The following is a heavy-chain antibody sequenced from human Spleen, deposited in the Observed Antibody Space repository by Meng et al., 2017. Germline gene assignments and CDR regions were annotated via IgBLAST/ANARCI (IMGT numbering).Heavy chain of an antibody. CDR1: RFIFSNYW. CDR3: ARGRGWRDSFDI. V-gene: IGHV3-7*01. Sequence: GGSLRLSCAASRFIFSNYWMSWVRQAPGKGLEWVANIKNDGSEKYYLDSVRGRFTISRDNAKNSLYVQMNSLRAEDTAVYFCARGRGWRDSFDIWGQGTMVTVSS. J-gene: IGHJ3*02. CDR2: IKNDGSEK. D-gene: IGHD3-10*01.